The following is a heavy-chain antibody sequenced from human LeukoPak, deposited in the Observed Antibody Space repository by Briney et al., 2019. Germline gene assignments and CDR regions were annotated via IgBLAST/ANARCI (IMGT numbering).Heavy chain of an antibody. V-gene: IGHV3-23*01. D-gene: IGHD6-19*01. CDR2: ISGSGANT. Sequence: LTGGSLTLSCAPSGLTFSSYGMRWVPHAPGKGVEWVSGISGSGANTYYADSVKGRFTISKDNSKNTLYLQMNSLRAEDTAVYYCASGGAVAGTYWGQGALVTVSS. CDR1: GLTFSSYG. CDR3: ASGGAVAGTY. J-gene: IGHJ4*02.